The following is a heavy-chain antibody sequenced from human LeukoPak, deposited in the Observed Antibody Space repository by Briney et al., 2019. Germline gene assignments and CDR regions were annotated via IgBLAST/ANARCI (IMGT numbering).Heavy chain of an antibody. D-gene: IGHD4-23*01. V-gene: IGHV3-23*01. J-gene: IGHJ4*02. CDR1: GFTFTTYA. CDR3: AKSHSVAQRGYFDY. Sequence: GGSLRLSCAASGFTFTTYAMSWVRQAPGKGLEWVSAVANSGVDTYYADSVRGRFTISRDNSRNTVYLQINSLRAEDTAVYYCAKSHSVAQRGYFDYWGQGTLVTVSS. CDR2: VANSGVDT.